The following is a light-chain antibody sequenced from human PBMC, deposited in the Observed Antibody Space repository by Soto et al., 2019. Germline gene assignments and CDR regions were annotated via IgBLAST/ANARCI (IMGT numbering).Light chain of an antibody. CDR3: QQYTTYSGT. CDR2: DAS. V-gene: IGKV1-5*01. Sequence: IQMTQSPSTLSASVGDRVTITCRASQSISSWLAWYQQKPGKAPKLLIYDASSLESGVPSRFSGSGSWTEFTLTISSLQPDDFATYYCQQYTTYSGTFGQGPKVEIK. J-gene: IGKJ1*01. CDR1: QSISSW.